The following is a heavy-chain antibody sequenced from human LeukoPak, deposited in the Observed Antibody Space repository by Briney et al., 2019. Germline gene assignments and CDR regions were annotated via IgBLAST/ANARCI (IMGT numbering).Heavy chain of an antibody. J-gene: IGHJ4*02. CDR1: GFTFSSYW. Sequence: GGSLRLSCAASGFTFSSYWMHWVRHAPGKGLEWVAGISWNSDSVGYADSVKGRFTISRDNAKNSLYLQMNSLTAEDTALYYCAKPRTTSSGWYHFDYWGQGTLVSVSS. D-gene: IGHD6-19*01. CDR2: ISWNSDSV. CDR3: AKPRTTSSGWYHFDY. V-gene: IGHV3-9*01.